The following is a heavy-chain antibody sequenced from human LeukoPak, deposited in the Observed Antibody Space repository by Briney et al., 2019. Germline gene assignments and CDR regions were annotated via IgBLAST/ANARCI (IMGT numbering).Heavy chain of an antibody. Sequence: GASVKVSCKASGYTFSSYYIHWVRQAPGQGLEWMGWINTNTANPTYAQGFTGRFVFSLDTSVNTAYLQISSLKAEDTAVYYCARALPGCDRTNCYGLDYWGQGTLVTVSS. J-gene: IGHJ4*02. V-gene: IGHV7-4-1*02. CDR1: GYTFSSYY. CDR3: ARALPGCDRTNCYGLDY. CDR2: INTNTANP. D-gene: IGHD2-2*01.